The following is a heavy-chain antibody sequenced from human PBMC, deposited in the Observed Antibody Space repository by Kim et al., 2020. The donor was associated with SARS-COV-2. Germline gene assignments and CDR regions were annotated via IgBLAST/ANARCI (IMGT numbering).Heavy chain of an antibody. Sequence: GGSLRLSCAASGFTFSSYSMNWVRQAPGKGLEWVSYISSSSSTIYYADSVKGRFTISRDNAKNSLYLQMNSLRDEDTAVYYCAILGPPGIAAAGQIIDYYYYGMDVWGQGTTVTVSS. D-gene: IGHD6-13*01. CDR2: ISSSSSTI. V-gene: IGHV3-48*02. CDR3: AILGPPGIAAAGQIIDYYYYGMDV. J-gene: IGHJ6*02. CDR1: GFTFSSYS.